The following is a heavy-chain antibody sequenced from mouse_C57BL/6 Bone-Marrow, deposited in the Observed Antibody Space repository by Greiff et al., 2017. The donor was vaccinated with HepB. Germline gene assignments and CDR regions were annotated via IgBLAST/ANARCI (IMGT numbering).Heavy chain of an antibody. D-gene: IGHD1-1*01. CDR1: GYSITSGYY. CDR2: ISYDGSN. Sequence: EVKVEESGPGLVKPSQSLSLTCSVTGYSITSGYYWNWIRQFPGNKLEWMGYISYDGSNNYNPSLKNRISITRDTSKNQFFLKLNSVTTEDTATYYCARGATVADYWGQGTTLTVSS. CDR3: ARGATVADY. J-gene: IGHJ2*01. V-gene: IGHV3-6*01.